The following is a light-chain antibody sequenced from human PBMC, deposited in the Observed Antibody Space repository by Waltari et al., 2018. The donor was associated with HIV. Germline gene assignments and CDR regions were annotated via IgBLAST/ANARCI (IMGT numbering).Light chain of an antibody. CDR1: QSVRSTY. V-gene: IGKV3-20*01. CDR3: QQYGSSPCT. Sequence: ENVLTQSTGTRSLSTGEGATLTCRARQSVRSTYLSWYQQKPGQAPRLLIYSASKRATGIPDRFSGYGSGTDFTLTIDRLEPEDFAVYYCQQYGSSPCTFGGGTKVEIK. CDR2: SAS. J-gene: IGKJ4*01.